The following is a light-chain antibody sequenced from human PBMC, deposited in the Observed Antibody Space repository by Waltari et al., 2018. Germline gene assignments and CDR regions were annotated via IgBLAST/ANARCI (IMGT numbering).Light chain of an antibody. CDR2: GNT. CDR1: TSNIGAGFA. Sequence: QSVLTQPPSGQRVTISCAGNTSNIGAGFAVHWYQQFPGTVPKLLIYGNTNRPSGVPDRFSGSKSGTSASLAITGLQTDDEADYYCQSYDTSLSGSIFGGGTRLTVL. V-gene: IGLV1-40*01. CDR3: QSYDTSLSGSI. J-gene: IGLJ2*01.